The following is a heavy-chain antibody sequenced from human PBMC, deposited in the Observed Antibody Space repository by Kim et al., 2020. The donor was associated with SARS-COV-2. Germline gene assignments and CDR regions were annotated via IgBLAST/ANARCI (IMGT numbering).Heavy chain of an antibody. Sequence: GGSLRLSCAASGFTFSSYSMNWVRQAPGKGLEWVSSISSSSSYIYYADSVKGRFTISRDNAKNSLYLQMNSLRAEDTAVYYCASRSYGSGSDSDYWGQGTLVTVSS. CDR3: ASRSYGSGSDSDY. V-gene: IGHV3-21*01. D-gene: IGHD3-10*01. CDR1: GFTFSSYS. CDR2: ISSSSSYI. J-gene: IGHJ4*02.